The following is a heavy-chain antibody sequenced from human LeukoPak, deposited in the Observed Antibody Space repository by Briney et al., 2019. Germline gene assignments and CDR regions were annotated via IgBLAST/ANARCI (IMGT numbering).Heavy chain of an antibody. D-gene: IGHD1-26*01. CDR2: IKQDGSEK. J-gene: IGHJ4*02. Sequence: GSLRLSCAASGFTFSTYWMSWVRQAPGKGLEWVANIKQDGSEKYYVDSVKGRFTISRDNAKNSLYLQINSLRAEDTAVYYCARDKIVGATHFDYWGQGTLVTVSS. CDR1: GFTFSTYW. V-gene: IGHV3-7*01. CDR3: ARDKIVGATHFDY.